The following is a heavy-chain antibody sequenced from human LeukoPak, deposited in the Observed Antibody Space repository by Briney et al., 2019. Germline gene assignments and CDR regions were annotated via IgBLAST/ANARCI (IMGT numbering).Heavy chain of an antibody. CDR3: ARDQGGYSGYED. V-gene: IGHV1-8*01. D-gene: IGHD5-12*01. J-gene: IGHJ4*02. CDR2: MSPNSGDT. Sequence: ASVTVSCTASGYTFTIYDFNWVRQATGQRPEWMGWMSPNSGDTGYAQKFQDRVTMTRNTSISTAYMELSSLRAEDTAVYYCARDQGGYSGYEDWGQGTLVTVSS. CDR1: GYTFTIYD.